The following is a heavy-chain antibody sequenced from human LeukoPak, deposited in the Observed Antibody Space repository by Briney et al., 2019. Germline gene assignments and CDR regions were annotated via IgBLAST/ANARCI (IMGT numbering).Heavy chain of an antibody. J-gene: IGHJ5*02. CDR1: GGSFSGYY. Sequence: SETLSFTCAVYGGSFSGYYWSWIRQPPGKGLEWIGEINHSGSTNYNPSLKSRVTISVDTSKNQFSLKLSSVTAADTAVYYCARRAVTPRKWFDPWGQGTLVTVSS. V-gene: IGHV4-34*01. D-gene: IGHD5-18*01. CDR2: INHSGST. CDR3: ARRAVTPRKWFDP.